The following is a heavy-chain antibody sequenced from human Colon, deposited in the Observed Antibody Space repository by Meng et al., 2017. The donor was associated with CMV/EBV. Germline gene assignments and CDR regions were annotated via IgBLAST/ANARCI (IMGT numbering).Heavy chain of an antibody. Sequence: QVQLVGSGGCVVQAGGSLRLSCGASGFSFSESGIHWLRQAPGKGLEWVSFIDTTNHYYADSVKGRFTISRDDSKRMVYLQMNNLKTEDTAMYFCSNGLLGVQGHWGQGTLVTVSS. CDR3: SNGLLGVQGH. CDR2: IDTTNH. CDR1: GFSFSESG. D-gene: IGHD3-3*01. J-gene: IGHJ4*02. V-gene: IGHV3-30*02.